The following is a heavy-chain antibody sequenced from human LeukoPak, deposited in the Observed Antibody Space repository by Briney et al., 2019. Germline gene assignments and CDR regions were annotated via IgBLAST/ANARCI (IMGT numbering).Heavy chain of an antibody. V-gene: IGHV3-53*01. J-gene: IGHJ6*02. Sequence: GGSLRLSCAASGFTVSSNYMSWVRQAPGKGLEWVSVIYSGGSTYYADSVKGRFTISRDNSKNTLYLQMNSLRAEDTAVYYCARHRVSLVRGVSPYYYYGMDVWGQGTTVTVSS. D-gene: IGHD3-10*01. CDR2: IYSGGST. CDR1: GFTVSSNY. CDR3: ARHRVSLVRGVSPYYYYGMDV.